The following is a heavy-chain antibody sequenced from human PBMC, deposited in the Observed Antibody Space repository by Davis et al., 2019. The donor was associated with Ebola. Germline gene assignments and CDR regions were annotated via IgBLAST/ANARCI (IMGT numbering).Heavy chain of an antibody. D-gene: IGHD2-2*01. CDR2: INWNGGST. CDR1: GFTFSSYS. Sequence: GGSLRLSCAASGFTFSSYSMNWVRQAPGKGLEWVSGINWNGGSTGYADSVKGRFTISRDNAKNSLYLQMNSLRAEDTALYHCARNDAPPDYWGQGTLVTVSS. J-gene: IGHJ4*02. V-gene: IGHV3-20*01. CDR3: ARNDAPPDY.